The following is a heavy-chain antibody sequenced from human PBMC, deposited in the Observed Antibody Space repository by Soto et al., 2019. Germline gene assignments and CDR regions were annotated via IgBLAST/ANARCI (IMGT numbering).Heavy chain of an antibody. D-gene: IGHD5-12*01. CDR3: ARDHHRYSGYDYVDY. CDR2: ISSSRSYT. V-gene: IGHV3-11*05. J-gene: IGHJ4*02. CDR1: GFTFSYYY. Sequence: QVQLVESGGGLVKPGGSLRLSCVASGFTFSYYYMSWIRQAPGKGLEWVSYISSSRSYTNYEDSVKGRFTISRDNAKNSLYLQMNSLRAEDTAVYYCARDHHRYSGYDYVDYWGQGTLVTVSS.